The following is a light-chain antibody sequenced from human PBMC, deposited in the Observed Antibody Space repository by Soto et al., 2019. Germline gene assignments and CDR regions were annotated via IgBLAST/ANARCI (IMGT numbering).Light chain of an antibody. CDR1: QSIDIW. J-gene: IGKJ1*01. CDR3: QQYNTFST. V-gene: IGKV1-5*03. Sequence: DVQRTQSPSTLSASGGDRVTITCRAIQSIDIWLAWYQQKPGKAPNLLIYKASTLETGVPSRFTGSGSGTEVTLPLSSLQPDDFATYHCQQYNTFSTFGQGTKVEMK. CDR2: KAS.